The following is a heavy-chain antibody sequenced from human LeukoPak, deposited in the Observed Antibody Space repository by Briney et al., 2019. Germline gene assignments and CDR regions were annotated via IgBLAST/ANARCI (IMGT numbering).Heavy chain of an antibody. CDR3: AMVRGVIDEYYFDY. V-gene: IGHV3-48*01. D-gene: IGHD3-10*01. Sequence: GGSLRLSCAASGFTFSSYSMNWVRQAPGKGLEWVSYISSSSSTIYYADSVKGRFTISRDNSKNTLYLQMNSLRAEDTAVYYCAMVRGVIDEYYFDYWGQGTLVTVSS. CDR2: ISSSSSTI. CDR1: GFTFSSYS. J-gene: IGHJ4*02.